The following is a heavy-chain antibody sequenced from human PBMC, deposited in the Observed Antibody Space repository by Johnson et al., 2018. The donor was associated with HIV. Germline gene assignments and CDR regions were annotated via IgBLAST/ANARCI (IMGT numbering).Heavy chain of an antibody. V-gene: IGHV3-20*04. CDR1: GFTFDDYG. CDR2: INWNGGST. J-gene: IGHJ3*02. Sequence: VQLVESGGGVVRPGGSLRLSCAASGFTFDDYGMSWVRPAPGTGLEWVSGINWNGGSTGYAYLVKGRFTISRDNAKNSLYLQMNSQRAEDTALYYCARGYCSSTSCYAFFLPFDIWGQGTMVTVSS. D-gene: IGHD2-2*01. CDR3: ARGYCSSTSCYAFFLPFDI.